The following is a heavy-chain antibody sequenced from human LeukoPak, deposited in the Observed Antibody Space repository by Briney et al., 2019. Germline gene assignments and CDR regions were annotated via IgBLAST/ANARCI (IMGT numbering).Heavy chain of an antibody. CDR2: IKSDGSSP. J-gene: IGHJ4*02. V-gene: IGHV3-74*01. Sequence: GGSLRLSCAASGFIFSSCWMHWVRPAPGKGPVWVSRIKSDGSSPSYADSVKGRFTISRDNAKNTVYLQMNSLRAEDTAVYYCAKDGHYSNFYFDYWGQGTLVTVSS. D-gene: IGHD4-11*01. CDR1: GFIFSSCW. CDR3: AKDGHYSNFYFDY.